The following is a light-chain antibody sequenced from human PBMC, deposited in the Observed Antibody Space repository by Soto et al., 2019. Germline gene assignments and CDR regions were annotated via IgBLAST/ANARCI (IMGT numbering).Light chain of an antibody. Sequence: QSALTQPPSASGSPGQSVTISCTGNSSDVGSYNYVCWYQQEAGKAPKLIIYDVSKRPSGVPNRFSGSKSGNTASLTVSGSQAEDDSDYYCSSYVGSNNFMAFGGGAKLTGL. CDR1: SSDVGSYNY. V-gene: IGLV2-8*01. CDR3: SSYVGSNNFMA. CDR2: DVS. J-gene: IGLJ2*01.